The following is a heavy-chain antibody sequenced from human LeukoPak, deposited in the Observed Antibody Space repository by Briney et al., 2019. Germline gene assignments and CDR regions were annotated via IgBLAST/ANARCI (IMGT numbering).Heavy chain of an antibody. V-gene: IGHV1-46*01. CDR2: INPSGGST. CDR3: ARDGLLGGDWFDP. J-gene: IGHJ5*02. CDR1: GYTFTSYY. D-gene: IGHD3-16*01. Sequence: RASAKVFCKASGYTFTSYYMHWVRQAPGQGLEWMGIINPSGGSTSYAQKFQGRVTMTRDASTSTVYMELSSLRSEDTAVYYCARDGLLGGDWFDPWGQGTLVTVSS.